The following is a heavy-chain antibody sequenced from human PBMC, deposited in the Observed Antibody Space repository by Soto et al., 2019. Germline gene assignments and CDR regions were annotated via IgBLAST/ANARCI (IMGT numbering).Heavy chain of an antibody. D-gene: IGHD2-15*01. Sequence: SGGSLRLSCVASGFTFRSYLMTCIRQAPWKGLEWLVNIKEDGSEEKYVDSVKGRFTISRDNAKNSLYLQMNSLRVEDTAIYYCASPRGGGCRIFEYWGRGTMVTVSS. CDR1: GFTFRSYL. CDR2: IKEDGSEE. J-gene: IGHJ4*02. V-gene: IGHV3-7*01. CDR3: ASPRGGGCRIFEY.